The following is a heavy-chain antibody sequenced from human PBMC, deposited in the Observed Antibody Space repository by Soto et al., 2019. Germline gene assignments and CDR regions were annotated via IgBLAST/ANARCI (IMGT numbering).Heavy chain of an antibody. Sequence: SETLSLTCTVSGGSIISYYWIFIRHPAGKGLEWIVRIYTSGSTNYNPSLKSRVTMSVDTSKNQFSLKLSSVTAADTAVYYCARESYSSGWYDFDYWGQGTLVTVPQ. CDR3: ARESYSSGWYDFDY. D-gene: IGHD6-19*01. J-gene: IGHJ4*02. V-gene: IGHV4-4*07. CDR1: GGSIISYY. CDR2: IYTSGST.